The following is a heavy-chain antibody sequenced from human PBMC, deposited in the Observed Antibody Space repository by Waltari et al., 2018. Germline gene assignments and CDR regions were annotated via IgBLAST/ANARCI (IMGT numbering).Heavy chain of an antibody. CDR1: RGPFSGYY. D-gene: IGHD3-10*01. CDR3: ARGGVRGVITLYY. J-gene: IGHJ4*02. CDR2: INHCGST. Sequence: QVQLQQWGAGLLKPSETLSPTCAVDRGPFSGYYWCWIRQPPGKGLEWSGEINHCGSTNYNPSLKSRVTISVDTSKNQFSLKLSSVTAADTAVYYCARGGVRGVITLYYWGQGTLVTVSS. V-gene: IGHV4-34*01.